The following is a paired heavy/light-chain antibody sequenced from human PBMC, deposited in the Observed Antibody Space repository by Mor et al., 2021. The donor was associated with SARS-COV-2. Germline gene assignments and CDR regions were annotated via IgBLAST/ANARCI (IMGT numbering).Heavy chain of an antibody. J-gene: IGHJ4*02. CDR3: AHMTSPPMDFDY. V-gene: IGHV2-5*02. Sequence: QITLKESGPTLVKPTQTLRLTCTFSGFSLSNSGVGVGWIRQPPGKALEWLAVIYWDDDNRYSSSLRSRLTITKDTSKNQVVLTMTNMDPVDTATYYCAHMTSPPMDFDYWGRGTLVTVSS. CDR1: GFSLSNSGVG. CDR2: IYWDDDN.
Light chain of an antibody. CDR1: QSFSNL. V-gene: IGKV1-5*03. CDR2: KAS. CDR3: QLYNSYSYT. J-gene: IGKJ2*01. Sequence: DIQMTQSPSTLSASVGDRVTITCRASQSFSNLLAWYQQKPGKAPKLLISKASSLENGVPSRFSGSGAGTEFTLTISSLQPDDFATYYCQLYNSYSYTFSQGTKLEIK.